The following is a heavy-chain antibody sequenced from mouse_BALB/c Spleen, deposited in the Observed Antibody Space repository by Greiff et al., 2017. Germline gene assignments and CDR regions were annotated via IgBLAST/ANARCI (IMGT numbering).Heavy chain of an antibody. CDR1: GFTFSSYG. Sequence: EVKLMESGGDLVKPGGSLKLSCAASGFTFSSYGMSWVRQTPDKRLEWVATISSGGSYTYYPDSVKGRFTISRDNAKNTLYLQMSSLKSEDTAMYYCARQDDGYYEAWFAYWGQGTLVTVSA. V-gene: IGHV5-6*01. J-gene: IGHJ3*01. CDR3: ARQDDGYYEAWFAY. CDR2: ISSGGSYT. D-gene: IGHD2-3*01.